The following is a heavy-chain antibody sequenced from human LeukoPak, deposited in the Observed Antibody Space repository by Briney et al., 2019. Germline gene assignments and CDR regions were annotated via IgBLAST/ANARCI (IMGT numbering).Heavy chain of an antibody. CDR1: GFTFSSYA. Sequence: GGSLRLSCAASGFTFSSYAMSWVRRAPGKGLEWVSAISGSGGSTYYADSVKGRFTISRDNSKNTLYLQMNSLRAEDTAVYYCAKDLGDSYDILTGYYTGYFDYWGQGTLVTVPS. CDR2: ISGSGGST. V-gene: IGHV3-23*01. J-gene: IGHJ4*02. CDR3: AKDLGDSYDILTGYYTGYFDY. D-gene: IGHD3-9*01.